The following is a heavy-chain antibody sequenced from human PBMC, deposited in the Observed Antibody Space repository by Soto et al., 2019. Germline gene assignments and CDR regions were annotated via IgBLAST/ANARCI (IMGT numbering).Heavy chain of an antibody. CDR2: IYWYQDK. D-gene: IGHD6-13*01. J-gene: IGHJ4*02. Sequence: QITLKESGPTLVKPTQTLTLPCTFSGFSLSTSGVGVGWIRQPPGKALEWLALIYWYQDKRYSPSLKSRLTITKDTSKTQVGLTRTNMDPVDTATYYCAHLSSWYVRIDYWGQGTLVTVSS. CDR3: AHLSSWYVRIDY. CDR1: GFSLSTSGVG. V-gene: IGHV2-5*01.